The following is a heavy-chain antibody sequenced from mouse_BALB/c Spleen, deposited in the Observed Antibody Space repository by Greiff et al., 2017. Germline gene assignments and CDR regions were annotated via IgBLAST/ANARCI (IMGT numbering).Heavy chain of an antibody. CDR2: ISNGGGST. CDR3: ARRDTTGAMDY. D-gene: IGHD1-1*01. V-gene: IGHV5-12-2*01. CDR1: GFTFSSYT. J-gene: IGHJ4*01. Sequence: EVQGVESGGGLVQPGGSLKLSCAASGFTFSSYTMSWVRQTPEKRLEWVAYISNGGGSTYYPDTVKGRFTISRDNAKNTLYLQMSSLKSEDTAMYYCARRDTTGAMDYWGQGTSVTVSS.